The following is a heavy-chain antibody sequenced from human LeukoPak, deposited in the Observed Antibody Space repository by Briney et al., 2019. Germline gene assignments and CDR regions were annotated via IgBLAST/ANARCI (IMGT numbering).Heavy chain of an antibody. CDR3: ARDRAAGSDWLDP. CDR2: IYYNGST. V-gene: IGHV4-61*01. D-gene: IGHD3-10*01. J-gene: IGHJ5*02. CDR1: GGSVSSGSYY. Sequence: SETLSLTCTVSGGSVSSGSYYWSWIRQPPGKGLEWIGYIYYNGSTKYNPSLKSRVTISIDTPKKQFSLRLTSVTAADTAVYYCARDRAAGSDWLDPWGQGALVAVSS.